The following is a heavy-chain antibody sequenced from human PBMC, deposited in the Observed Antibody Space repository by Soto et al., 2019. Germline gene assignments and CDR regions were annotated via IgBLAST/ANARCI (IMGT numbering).Heavy chain of an antibody. D-gene: IGHD5-12*01. J-gene: IGHJ5*02. CDR2: IDNDGVGT. V-gene: IGHV3-74*01. CDR3: ARVGGFDPIRES. Sequence: GGSLRLSCAASGFTFSRHWMHWVRQIPGKGLMWVSRIDNDGVGTSYADSVRGRFTMSRDNAKNTLYLQMDNLRVEDTAVYFCARVGGFDPIRESWGQGTLVSVSS. CDR1: GFTFSRHW.